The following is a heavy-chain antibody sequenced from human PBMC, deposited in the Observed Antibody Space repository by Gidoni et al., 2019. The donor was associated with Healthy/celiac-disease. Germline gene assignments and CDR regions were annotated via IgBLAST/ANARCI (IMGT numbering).Heavy chain of an antibody. V-gene: IGHV3-23*01. J-gene: IGHJ4*02. D-gene: IGHD2-15*01. CDR2: ISGSGGST. CDR1: GFTFSSYA. CDR3: ATAATEDSEFDY. Sequence: EVQLLESGGGLVQPGGSLRLSCAASGFTFSSYAMSWVRQAPGKGLEWVSAISGSGGSTYYADSVKGRFTISRDNSKNTLDLQMNSLRAEDTAVYYCATAATEDSEFDYWGQGTLVTVSS.